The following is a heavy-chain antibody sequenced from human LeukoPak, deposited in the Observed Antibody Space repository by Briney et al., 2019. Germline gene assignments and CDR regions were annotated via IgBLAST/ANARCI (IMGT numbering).Heavy chain of an antibody. Sequence: SETLSLTCTVSGGSISSYYWSWIRQPPGKGLEWIGYIYYSGSTNYNPSLKSRVTISVDTSKNQFSLKLSSVTAADTAVYYCARGKYSSSWYQGYYFDYWGQGTLVTVSS. CDR1: GGSISSYY. CDR3: ARGKYSSSWYQGYYFDY. V-gene: IGHV4-59*01. D-gene: IGHD6-13*01. CDR2: IYYSGST. J-gene: IGHJ4*02.